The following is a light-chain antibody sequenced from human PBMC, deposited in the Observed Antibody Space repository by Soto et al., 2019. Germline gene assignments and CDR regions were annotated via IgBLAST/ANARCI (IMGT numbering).Light chain of an antibody. J-gene: IGLJ1*01. CDR1: SSDVGSYNL. CDR3: CSYAGTKTVV. V-gene: IGLV2-23*01. CDR2: EGN. Sequence: QSVLTQPASVSGSPGQSITISCTGTSSDVGSYNLVSWYQQHPGKAPKLMIYEGNKRPSGVSNRFSGSKSANTASLTISGLQTEDEAANYCCSYAGTKTVVFGTGTKVTVL.